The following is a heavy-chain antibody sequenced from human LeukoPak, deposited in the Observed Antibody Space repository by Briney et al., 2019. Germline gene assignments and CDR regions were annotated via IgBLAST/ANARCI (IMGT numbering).Heavy chain of an antibody. CDR2: IIPIFATA. CDR1: GGTFSSYI. Sequence: AASVKVSCKASGGTFSSYIISWVRQAHGQGLEWMGGIIPIFATAKYAQKFQGRVTITADESTSTAYMELSSLRSEDTAVYYCARPRYCSGGDCYNNFDYWGQGSLVTVSS. D-gene: IGHD2-21*02. CDR3: ARPRYCSGGDCYNNFDY. V-gene: IGHV1-69*13. J-gene: IGHJ4*02.